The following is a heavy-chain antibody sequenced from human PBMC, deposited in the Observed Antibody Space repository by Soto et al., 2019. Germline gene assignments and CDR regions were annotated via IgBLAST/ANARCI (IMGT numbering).Heavy chain of an antibody. V-gene: IGHV3-9*01. CDR1: GFTFDDYA. CDR3: AKDLFTYYYGSRDYYYYGMDV. J-gene: IGHJ6*02. D-gene: IGHD3-10*01. CDR2: ISWNSGSI. Sequence: PGGSLRLSCAASGFTFDDYAMHWVRQAPGKGLEWVSGISWNSGSIGYADSVKGRFTISRDNAKNSLYLQMNSLRAEDTALYYCAKDLFTYYYGSRDYYYYGMDVWGQGTTVTVS.